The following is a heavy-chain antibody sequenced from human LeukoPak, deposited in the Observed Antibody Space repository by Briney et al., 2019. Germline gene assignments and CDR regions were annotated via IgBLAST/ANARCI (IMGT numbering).Heavy chain of an antibody. J-gene: IGHJ4*02. V-gene: IGHV1-18*01. D-gene: IGHD6-13*01. CDR3: ARSVVSAAGN. CDR1: GYTFTSYG. Sequence: GASVKVSCKASGYTFTSYGMSWVRQAPGQGLEWMGWISAYNGNTNYAQKLQGRVTITRDTSASTAYMELSSLRSEGTAVYYCARSVVSAAGNWGQGTLVTVSS. CDR2: ISAYNGNT.